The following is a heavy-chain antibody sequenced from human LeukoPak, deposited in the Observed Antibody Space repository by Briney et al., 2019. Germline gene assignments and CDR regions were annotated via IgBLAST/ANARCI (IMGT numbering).Heavy chain of an antibody. CDR3: ARDQIGSW. V-gene: IGHV3-11*06. CDR2: ISGSSSHI. Sequence: GGSLRLSCDASGFTFSHYYLSWLRQAPGKGLEWISYISGSSSHINYADSVKGRFTISRDNAKKSVYLQMDSLRVEDTAVYYCARDQIGSWWGQGTLVIVSS. J-gene: IGHJ4*02. CDR1: GFTFSHYY. D-gene: IGHD6-13*01.